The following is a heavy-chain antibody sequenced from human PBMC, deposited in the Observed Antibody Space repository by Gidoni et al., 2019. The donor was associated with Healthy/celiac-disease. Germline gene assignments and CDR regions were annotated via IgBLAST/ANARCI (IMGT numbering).Heavy chain of an antibody. Sequence: EVQLVQSGAEVKKPGESLKISCKGSGYRFTSYWIGWVRQMPGKGLEWMGIIYPGDSDTRYSPSFQGQVTISADKSISTAYLQWSSLKASDTAMYYCARPPAYYYDRGGAFDIWGQGTMVTVSS. CDR3: ARPPAYYYDRGGAFDI. CDR2: IYPGDSDT. CDR1: GYRFTSYW. J-gene: IGHJ3*02. V-gene: IGHV5-51*01. D-gene: IGHD3-22*01.